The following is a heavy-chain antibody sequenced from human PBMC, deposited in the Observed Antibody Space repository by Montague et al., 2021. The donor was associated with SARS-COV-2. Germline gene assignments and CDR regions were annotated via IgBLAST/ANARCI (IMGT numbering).Heavy chain of an antibody. V-gene: IGHV4-61*01. CDR3: ARDPWHITIFGVVTRYGMDV. Sequence: SETLSLTCTVSGDSVSSGSYYWSWIRQPPGKGLEWIGYIYYSGSTNYNPFLKSRVTISVDTSKNQFSLKLSSVTAADTAVYYCARDPWHITIFGVVTRYGMDVWSQGTTVTVSS. D-gene: IGHD3-3*01. CDR2: IYYSGST. J-gene: IGHJ6*02. CDR1: GDSVSSGSYY.